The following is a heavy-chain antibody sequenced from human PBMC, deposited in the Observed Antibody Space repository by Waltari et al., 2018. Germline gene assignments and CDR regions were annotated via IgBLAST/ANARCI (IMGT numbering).Heavy chain of an antibody. CDR2: VCPDTGGT. Sequence: QVQLVQSGAEVKKPGASVKVSCKASGYMFSDYHIHWVRQAPGQGPVWMGWVCPDTGGTNNAQKVQGRVTMTRDTSITTAYLELSRLRSDDTAIYYCARDFWSAGSRWGQGTLVTVSS. CDR1: GYMFSDYH. D-gene: IGHD3-3*01. CDR3: ARDFWSAGSR. V-gene: IGHV1-2*02. J-gene: IGHJ4*02.